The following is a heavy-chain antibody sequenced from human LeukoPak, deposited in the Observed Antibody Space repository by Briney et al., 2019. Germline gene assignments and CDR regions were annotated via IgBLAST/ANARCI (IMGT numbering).Heavy chain of an antibody. V-gene: IGHV3-23*01. Sequence: PGGSLRLSCAASGFTFSSYAMSWVRQAPGKGLDWVSAISSSGGTTHYADSVRGRFIISRDNSKNTMYLQMNSLRIEDTALYYCARAPRGTLGVDYWGRGTLVTVSS. CDR2: ISSSGGTT. J-gene: IGHJ4*02. CDR3: ARAPRGTLGVDY. D-gene: IGHD3-10*01. CDR1: GFTFSSYA.